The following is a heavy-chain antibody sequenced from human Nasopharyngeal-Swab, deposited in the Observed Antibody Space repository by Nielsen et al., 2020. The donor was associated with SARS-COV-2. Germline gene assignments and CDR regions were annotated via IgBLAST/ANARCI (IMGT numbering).Heavy chain of an antibody. Sequence: SETLSLTCTVSGGSISSYYWSWIRQPPGKGLEWIGSIYYSGSTYYNPSLKSRVTISVDTSKNQFSLKLSSVTAADTAVYYCARGGNVLVWFGELSHFDYWGQGTLVTVSS. CDR1: GGSISSYY. J-gene: IGHJ4*02. V-gene: IGHV4-39*07. D-gene: IGHD3-10*01. CDR2: IYYSGST. CDR3: ARGGNVLVWFGELSHFDY.